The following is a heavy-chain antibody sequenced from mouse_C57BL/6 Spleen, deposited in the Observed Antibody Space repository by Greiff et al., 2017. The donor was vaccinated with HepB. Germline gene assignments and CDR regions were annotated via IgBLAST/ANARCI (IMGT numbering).Heavy chain of an antibody. J-gene: IGHJ3*01. CDR1: GFNIKDDY. CDR3: TTGSSGPATY. CDR2: IDPENGDT. D-gene: IGHD3-2*02. Sequence: EVQLQQSGAELVRPGASVKLSCTASGFNIKDDYMHWVKQRPEQGLEWIGWIDPENGDTEYASKFQGKATIPADTSSNTAYLQLSSLTSEDTAVYYCTTGSSGPATYWGQGTLVTVSA. V-gene: IGHV14-4*01.